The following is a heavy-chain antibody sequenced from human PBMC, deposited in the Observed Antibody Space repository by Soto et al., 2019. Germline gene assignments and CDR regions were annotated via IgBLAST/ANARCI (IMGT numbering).Heavy chain of an antibody. D-gene: IGHD6-19*01. Sequence: QVQLVESGGGVVQPGRSLRLSCAASGFTFSSYGMHWVRQAPGKGLEWVAVIWYDGSNKYFADSVKGRFTISRDNSKNTLYLQMSSLRAEDTAVYYCARDVLIVSVAGTMGIDYWGQGTLVTVSS. CDR3: ARDVLIVSVAGTMGIDY. J-gene: IGHJ4*02. V-gene: IGHV3-33*01. CDR1: GFTFSSYG. CDR2: IWYDGSNK.